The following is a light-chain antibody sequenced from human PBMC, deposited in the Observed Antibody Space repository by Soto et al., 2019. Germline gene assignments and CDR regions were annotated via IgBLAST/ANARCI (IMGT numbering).Light chain of an antibody. Sequence: QSALTQPASVSGSPGQSITISCTGTSSDVGGYNYVSWYQQHPGKAPKLMIYDVSNRPSGVSNRFSGSKSGNMASLTISGLQAEDDADYYCSSYTSSSTPFYVFGTGTKLTVL. CDR3: SSYTSSSTPFYV. CDR1: SSDVGGYNY. V-gene: IGLV2-14*01. CDR2: DVS. J-gene: IGLJ1*01.